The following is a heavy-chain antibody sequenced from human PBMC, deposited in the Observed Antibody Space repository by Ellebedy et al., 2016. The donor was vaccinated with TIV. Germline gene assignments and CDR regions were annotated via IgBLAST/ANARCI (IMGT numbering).Heavy chain of an antibody. J-gene: IGHJ3*02. D-gene: IGHD3-9*01. CDR2: IYYNGST. CDR1: GGSFSGYF. V-gene: IGHV4-59*01. CDR3: ARYRKGSDIWFDAFDI. Sequence: SETLSLTCAVYGGSFSGYFWGWIRQPPGKGLEWISYIYYNGSTNYNPSLKSRLSMSVDTSTNQFSLRLKSVTAADTALYYCARYRKGSDIWFDAFDIWGLGAMVTVSS.